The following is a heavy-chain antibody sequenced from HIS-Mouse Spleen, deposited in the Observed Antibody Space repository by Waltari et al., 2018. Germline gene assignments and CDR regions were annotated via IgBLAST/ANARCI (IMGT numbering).Heavy chain of an antibody. D-gene: IGHD1-26*01. CDR1: GFTFRSYA. V-gene: IGHV3-30*04. J-gene: IGHJ3*02. CDR2: ISYDGSNK. Sequence: QVQLVESGGGVVQPGRSLRLSCAASGFTFRSYAMTWVGQAQGKGLEWVAVISYDGSNKYYADSVKGRFTISRDNSKNTLYLQMNSLGAEDTAVYYCARWSCTEGAFDIWGQGTMVTVSS. CDR3: ARWSCTEGAFDI.